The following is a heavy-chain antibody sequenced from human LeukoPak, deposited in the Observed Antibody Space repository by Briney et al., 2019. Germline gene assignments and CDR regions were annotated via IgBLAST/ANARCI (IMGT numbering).Heavy chain of an antibody. J-gene: IGHJ4*02. V-gene: IGHV1-46*01. CDR2: INPSGGST. CDR3: AGGLVATQGEDY. D-gene: IGHD5-12*01. Sequence: ASVKVSCKASGYTFTSYYMHWVRQAPGQGLEWMGIINPSGGSTSYAQKFQGRVTMTRDMSTSTVYMELSSLRSEDTAVYYCAGGLVATQGEDYWGQGTLVTVSS. CDR1: GYTFTSYY.